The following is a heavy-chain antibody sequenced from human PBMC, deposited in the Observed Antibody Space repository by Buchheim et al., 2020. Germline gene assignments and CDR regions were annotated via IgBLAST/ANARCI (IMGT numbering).Heavy chain of an antibody. D-gene: IGHD3-10*01. Sequence: EVQLLESGGGLVQPGGSLRLSCAASGISFSSYAMNWVRQAPGKGLEWVSAISGNGDRTYSADSVKGRFTISRDNSKNTLYLQMNGLRAEDTAVYYCAKDLGGSWGFGFQHWGQGTL. J-gene: IGHJ1*01. CDR3: AKDLGGSWGFGFQH. CDR2: ISGNGDRT. CDR1: GISFSSYA. V-gene: IGHV3-23*01.